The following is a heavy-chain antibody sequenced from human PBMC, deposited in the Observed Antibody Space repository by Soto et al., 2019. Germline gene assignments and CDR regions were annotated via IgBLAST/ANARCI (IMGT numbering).Heavy chain of an antibody. D-gene: IGHD6-13*01. CDR2: INHSGST. V-gene: IGHV4-34*01. CDR1: GGSFSGYY. CDR3: AREPSSWWYYGMDV. Sequence: SETLSLTCAVYGGSFSGYYWSWIRQPPGKGLEWIGEINHSGSTNYNPSLKSRVTISVDTSKNQFSLKLSSVTAADTAVYYCAREPSSWWYYGMDVWGQGTTVTVSS. J-gene: IGHJ6*02.